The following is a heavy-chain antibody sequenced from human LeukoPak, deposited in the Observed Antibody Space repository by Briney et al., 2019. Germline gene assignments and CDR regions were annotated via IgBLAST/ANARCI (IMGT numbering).Heavy chain of an antibody. Sequence: PSETLSLTCAVYGGSFSGYYWSGIRQPPGKGVEWRGEINDSGSTNYNPSPKSRVTISVDTSKNQFSLKLSPVPAADTAVYYCARGRSTIVAATGEGNWFDHWGQGTLVTVSS. CDR2: INDSGST. CDR3: ARGRSTIVAATGEGNWFDH. J-gene: IGHJ5*02. V-gene: IGHV4-34*01. CDR1: GGSFSGYY. D-gene: IGHD1-26*01.